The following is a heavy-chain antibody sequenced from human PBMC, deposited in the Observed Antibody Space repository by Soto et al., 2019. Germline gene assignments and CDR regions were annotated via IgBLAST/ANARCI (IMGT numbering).Heavy chain of an antibody. Sequence: EVQLLESGGGLVQPGGSLRLSCAASGFTFSSYAISWVRQAPGKGLEWVSVISGSGDSTYYADYVRGRFTISRDNSKNTLYLQMNSLRAEDTAVYYCAKDRDGAAAGPTKFYGMDVWGQGTTVTVSS. D-gene: IGHD6-13*01. V-gene: IGHV3-23*01. CDR3: AKDRDGAAAGPTKFYGMDV. CDR2: ISGSGDST. CDR1: GFTFSSYA. J-gene: IGHJ6*02.